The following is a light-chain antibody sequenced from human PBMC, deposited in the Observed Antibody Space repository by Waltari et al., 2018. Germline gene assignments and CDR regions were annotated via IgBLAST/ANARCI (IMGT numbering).Light chain of an antibody. V-gene: IGKV3-20*01. CDR2: GAS. Sequence: EIVLTQSPATLSLSPGERATLSCRASQSVTNYLAWYQQKPGQAPRLLISGASSSASGIPDRFSGSGSATDFTLTISRLETEDFAVYYCQKYDSAPPTFGGGTKVEIK. J-gene: IGKJ4*01. CDR3: QKYDSAPPT. CDR1: QSVTNY.